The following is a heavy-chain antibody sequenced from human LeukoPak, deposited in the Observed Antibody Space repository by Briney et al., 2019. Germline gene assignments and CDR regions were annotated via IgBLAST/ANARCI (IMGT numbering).Heavy chain of an antibody. J-gene: IGHJ3*01. Sequence: ASVRVSCKASGYTFSRYSISWMGQAPGQGLEWMGWISAYNGDTNYAQKFQGRVTLTTDTSTRTAYMELSALRAADTAVYFCARPLPYYYDSSGRYAFDVWGQGTMVTVSS. V-gene: IGHV1-18*01. CDR2: ISAYNGDT. D-gene: IGHD3-22*01. CDR3: ARPLPYYYDSSGRYAFDV. CDR1: GYTFSRYS.